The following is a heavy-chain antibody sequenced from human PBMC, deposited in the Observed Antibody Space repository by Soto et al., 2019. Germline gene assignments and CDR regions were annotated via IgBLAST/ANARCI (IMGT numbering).Heavy chain of an antibody. V-gene: IGHV4-39*01. CDR3: ARLQAAVTHY. D-gene: IGHD6-13*01. CDR1: GDSISGSPYF. J-gene: IGHJ4*02. Sequence: QLQLQESGPGLVKPSETLSLTCTVSGDSISGSPYFWGWIRQPPGKGLEWIASIFYDGYTYYTPSRKRRAIISVDTSKNQFSLKLTSVAAASTAIYFCARLQAAVTHYWGQGTLVIGSS. CDR2: IFYDGYT.